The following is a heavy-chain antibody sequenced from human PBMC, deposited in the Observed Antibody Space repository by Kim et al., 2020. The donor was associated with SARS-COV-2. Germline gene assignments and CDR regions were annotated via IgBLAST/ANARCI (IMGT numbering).Heavy chain of an antibody. CDR3: AKERAVAMVRGVIGH. J-gene: IGHJ4*02. V-gene: IGHV3-23*01. Sequence: GGSLRLSCAASGFIFSNYAMIWVRPAPGKGLEWVSAISGRGGSTYYADSVKGRFTISRDNSKNTLYVQLNSLRAEDTAVYYCAKERAVAMVRGVIGHWGQGTLVTVSS. D-gene: IGHD3-10*01. CDR1: GFIFSNYA. CDR2: ISGRGGST.